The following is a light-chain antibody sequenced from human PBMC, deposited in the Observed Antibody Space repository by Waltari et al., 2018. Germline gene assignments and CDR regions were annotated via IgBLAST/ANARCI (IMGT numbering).Light chain of an antibody. CDR2: DDR. V-gene: IGLV3-21*02. Sequence: SIMLSQPPSMSVAQGQTARTTCGGNNPERESVPGYQQKPGQAPLVVLYDDRARPSGIPRRFSGSNSGNKATLTISRVEAGDEADYYCQLWDTSNDRVVFGGGT. CDR1: NPERES. CDR3: QLWDTSNDRVV. J-gene: IGLJ3*02.